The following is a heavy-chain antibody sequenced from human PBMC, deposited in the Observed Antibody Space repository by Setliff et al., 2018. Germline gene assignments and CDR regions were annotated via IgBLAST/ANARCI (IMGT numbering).Heavy chain of an antibody. CDR1: RGSISNTYYY. CDR2: IYTSGST. D-gene: IGHD6-19*01. CDR3: ARAISGWYSAFYYYMDV. V-gene: IGHV4-61*09. J-gene: IGHJ6*03. Sequence: SETLSLTCTVSRGSISNTYYYWSCIRQPAGQGLEWIWHIYTSGSTNYNPSLKSLVTTSVDKYKNQFSLKLSSVTAADTAVYYCARAISGWYSAFYYYMDVWGKGTTVTVSS.